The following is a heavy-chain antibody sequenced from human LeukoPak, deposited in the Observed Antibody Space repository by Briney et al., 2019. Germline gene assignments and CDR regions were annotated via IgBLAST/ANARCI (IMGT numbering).Heavy chain of an antibody. Sequence: PSETLSLTCTVSGGSISSSSYYWGWIRQPPGKGLEWIGSIYYSGSTYYNPSLKSRVTISVDTSKNQFSLKLSSVTAADTAVYYCARDSRTTYYYDSSGYSWGQGTLVTVSS. J-gene: IGHJ5*02. CDR1: GGSISSSSYY. CDR2: IYYSGST. D-gene: IGHD3-22*01. CDR3: ARDSRTTYYYDSSGYS. V-gene: IGHV4-39*07.